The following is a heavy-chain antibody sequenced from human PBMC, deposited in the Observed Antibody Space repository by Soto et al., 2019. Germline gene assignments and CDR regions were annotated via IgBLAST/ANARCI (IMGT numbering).Heavy chain of an antibody. D-gene: IGHD3-16*02. J-gene: IGHJ4*02. V-gene: IGHV4-4*02. Sequence: PSETLSLTCAVSSGSISSSNWWSWVRQPPGKGLEWIGEVNHSGSTNYNPSLKSRVTISVDTSKNQFSLKLNSMTAADSAVYYCARGTFGGVTVIPFDYWGQGTRVTV. CDR3: ARGTFGGVTVIPFDY. CDR2: VNHSGST. CDR1: SGSISSSNW.